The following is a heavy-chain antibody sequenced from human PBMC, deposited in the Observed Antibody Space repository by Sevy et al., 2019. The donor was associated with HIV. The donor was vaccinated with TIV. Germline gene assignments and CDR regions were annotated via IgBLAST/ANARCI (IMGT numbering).Heavy chain of an antibody. J-gene: IGHJ4*02. D-gene: IGHD3-22*01. CDR2: IRSETGGGTT. V-gene: IGHV3-15*01. CDR3: AIDHRRDGMIVVPFEK. Sequence: GGSLRLSCAASGLSFSNAWMDWVRQAPGKGLEWVGRIRSETGGGTTDFAAFAKGKFTISRDDPKNTLYLQMNSLKTEDTAVYYCAIDHRRDGMIVVPFEKWGLGTLVTVSS. CDR1: GLSFSNAW.